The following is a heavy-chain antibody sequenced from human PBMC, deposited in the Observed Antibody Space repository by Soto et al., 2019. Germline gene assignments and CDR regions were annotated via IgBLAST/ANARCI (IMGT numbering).Heavy chain of an antibody. CDR1: GYTFTSYD. CDR3: ARGSFLSIAARRSWFDP. V-gene: IGHV1-8*01. CDR2: MNPNSGNT. D-gene: IGHD6-6*01. J-gene: IGHJ5*02. Sequence: QVQLVQSGAEVKKPGASVKVSCKASGYTFTSYDINWVRQATGQGLEWIGWMNPNSGNTGYAQKFQGRVTMTRNTSISTAYMELSSLRSEDTAVYYCARGSFLSIAARRSWFDPWGQGTLVTVSS.